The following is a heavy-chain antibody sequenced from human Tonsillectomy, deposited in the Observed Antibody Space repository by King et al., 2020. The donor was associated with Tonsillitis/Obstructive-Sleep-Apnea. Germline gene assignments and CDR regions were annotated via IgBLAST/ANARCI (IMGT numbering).Heavy chain of an antibody. V-gene: IGHV5-10-1*03. Sequence: VQLVESGAEVKKPGESLRISCKGSGYNFTTYWISWVRQMPGKGLEWMGRIDPTDSYTNYSPSFQGHVTISVDKSISTAYLQWSSLKASDTAMYYCARLMDTALVPSGMDVWGQGTTVNVSS. CDR1: GYNFTTYW. CDR2: IDPTDSYT. CDR3: ARLMDTALVPSGMDV. D-gene: IGHD5-18*01. J-gene: IGHJ6*02.